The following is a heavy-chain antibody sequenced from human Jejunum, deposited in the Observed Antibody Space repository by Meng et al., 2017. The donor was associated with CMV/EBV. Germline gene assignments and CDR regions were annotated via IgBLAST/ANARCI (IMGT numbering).Heavy chain of an antibody. CDR1: FTVSGST. Sequence: FTVSGSTMHGVSQASGKGLEWVGRIRSKANSYATAYAASVKGRFIISRDDSKNTAYLQMNSLKTEDTAVYYCTRHSIVVVPAAGFDPWGQGTLVTVSS. CDR2: IRSKANSYAT. D-gene: IGHD2-2*01. J-gene: IGHJ5*02. V-gene: IGHV3-73*01. CDR3: TRHSIVVVPAAGFDP.